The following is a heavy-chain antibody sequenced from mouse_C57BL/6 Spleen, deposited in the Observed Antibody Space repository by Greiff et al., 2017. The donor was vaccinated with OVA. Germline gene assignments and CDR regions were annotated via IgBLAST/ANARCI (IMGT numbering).Heavy chain of an antibody. Sequence: DVQLQESGGGLVKPGGSLKLSCAASGFTFSDYGMHWVRQAPEKGLEWVAYISSGSSTIFYADKVKGRFTISRDNAKNTLFLQMTSLRSEDTAMYYCARELGPYYYAMDYWGQGTSVTVSS. D-gene: IGHD4-1*01. CDR1: GFTFSDYG. V-gene: IGHV5-17*01. CDR3: ARELGPYYYAMDY. J-gene: IGHJ4*01. CDR2: ISSGSSTI.